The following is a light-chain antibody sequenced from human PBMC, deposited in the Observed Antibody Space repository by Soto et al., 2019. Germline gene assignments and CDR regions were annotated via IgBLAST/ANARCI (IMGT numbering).Light chain of an antibody. CDR1: QSVLYSSNNKNY. Sequence: DIVMTQSADSLSVSLGYSATINCKSSQSVLYSSNNKNYLAWYQQKPGQPPKLLIYWASTRESGVPDRFSGSGSGTDFTLTISSLQAEDVAVYYCQQYYSTPWTFGQGTKVDIK. CDR3: QQYYSTPWT. J-gene: IGKJ1*01. CDR2: WAS. V-gene: IGKV4-1*01.